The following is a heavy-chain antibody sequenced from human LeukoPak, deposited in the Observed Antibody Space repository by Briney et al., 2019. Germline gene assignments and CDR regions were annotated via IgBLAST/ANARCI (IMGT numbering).Heavy chain of an antibody. CDR2: ISWNSGSI. CDR3: AKEEVPAFYYYYYYGMDV. V-gene: IGHV3-9*01. J-gene: IGHJ6*02. CDR1: GFNFGDYA. D-gene: IGHD2-2*01. Sequence: GGSLRLSCAASGFNFGDYAMHWVRQAPGKGLEWVSGISWNSGSIGYADSVKGRFTISRDNAKNSLYLQMNSLRAEDTALYYCAKEEVPAFYYYYYYGMDVWGQGTTVTVSS.